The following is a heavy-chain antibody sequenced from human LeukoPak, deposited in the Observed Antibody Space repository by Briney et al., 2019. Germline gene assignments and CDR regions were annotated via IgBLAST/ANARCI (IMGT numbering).Heavy chain of an antibody. D-gene: IGHD5-24*01. CDR3: ARAEMATDAFDI. V-gene: IGHV3-48*03. J-gene: IGHJ3*02. CDR1: GFTFSSYE. CDR2: ISSSGSTI. Sequence: PGGSLRLSCAASGFTFSSYEMNWVRQAPGKGLEWVSYISSSGSTIYYADSVKGRFTISRGNAKNSLYLQLNSLRAEDTAVYYCARAEMATDAFDIWGQGTMVTVSS.